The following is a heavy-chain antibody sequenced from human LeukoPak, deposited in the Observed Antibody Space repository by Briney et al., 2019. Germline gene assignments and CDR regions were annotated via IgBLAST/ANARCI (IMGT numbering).Heavy chain of an antibody. J-gene: IGHJ4*02. D-gene: IGHD5-18*01. CDR3: ARGFARGYSYGYYFDY. CDR2: IYHSGST. V-gene: IGHV4-38-2*01. Sequence: SETLSLTCAVSGYSISSGYYWGWIRQPPGKGLEWIGSIYHSGSTYYNPSLKRRVTISVDTSKNQLSLQMSSVTAADTAVYYCARGFARGYSYGYYFDYWGQGTLVTVSS. CDR1: GYSISSGYY.